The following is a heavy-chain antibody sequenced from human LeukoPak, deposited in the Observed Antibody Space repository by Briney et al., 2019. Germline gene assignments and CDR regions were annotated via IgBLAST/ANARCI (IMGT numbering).Heavy chain of an antibody. Sequence: GGSLRLSCAASGFTFSSLSMYWVRQAPGKGLEWVSSISASSNFIHYAESVRGRFTISRDNAKNSLYLQMNSLGAQDTAVYYCARPATGYCSSAGCHWDSWGQGTLVTVSS. V-gene: IGHV3-21*01. J-gene: IGHJ4*02. CDR3: ARPATGYCSSAGCHWDS. D-gene: IGHD2-2*01. CDR2: ISASSNFI. CDR1: GFTFSSLS.